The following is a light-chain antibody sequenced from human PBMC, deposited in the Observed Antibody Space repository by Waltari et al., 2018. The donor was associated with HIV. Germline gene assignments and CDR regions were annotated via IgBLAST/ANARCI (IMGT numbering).Light chain of an antibody. Sequence: SYGLTQPFSVSVSPGQTARITCSRDILPEKYARWFQQKPGQAPVLVMFKDTERPSGIPERFSGSTSGITITLTIIGAQVEDEADYYCYAAADNKAIFGGGTKLTVL. CDR3: YAAADNKAI. CDR1: ILPEKY. V-gene: IGLV3-27*01. CDR2: KDT. J-gene: IGLJ2*01.